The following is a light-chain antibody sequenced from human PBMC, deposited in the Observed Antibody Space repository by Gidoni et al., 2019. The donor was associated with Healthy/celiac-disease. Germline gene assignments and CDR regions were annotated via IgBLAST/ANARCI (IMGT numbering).Light chain of an antibody. CDR2: LGS. Sequence: DLVMPQSPLSLPVTPGEPASISCRSSQSLLHSNGYNYLDWYLQKPGQSPQLLIYLGSNRASGVPDRFSGSGSGTDFTLKISRVEAEDVGVYYCMQAVQTPPTFGQGTKVEIK. J-gene: IGKJ1*01. CDR1: QSLLHSNGYNY. V-gene: IGKV2-28*01. CDR3: MQAVQTPPT.